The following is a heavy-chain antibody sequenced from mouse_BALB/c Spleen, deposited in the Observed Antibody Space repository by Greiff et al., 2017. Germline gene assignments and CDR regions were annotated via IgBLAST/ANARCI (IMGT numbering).Heavy chain of an antibody. Sequence: QVQLQQPGAELVKPGASVKLSCKASGYTFTSYWMHWVKQRPGQGLEWIGEINPSNGRTNYNEKFKSKATLTVDKSSSTAYMQLSSLTSEDSAVYYCARGRVYAMDYWGQGTSVTVSS. V-gene: IGHV1S81*02. CDR3: ARGRVYAMDY. CDR2: INPSNGRT. D-gene: IGHD1-1*01. CDR1: GYTFTSYW. J-gene: IGHJ4*01.